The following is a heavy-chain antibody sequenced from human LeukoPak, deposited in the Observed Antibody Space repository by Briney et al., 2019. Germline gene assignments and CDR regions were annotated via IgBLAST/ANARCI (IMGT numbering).Heavy chain of an antibody. D-gene: IGHD3-10*01. J-gene: IGHJ4*02. CDR2: ISSNGGST. CDR3: ARDQAGGSGIFDY. Sequence: GGSLRLSCAASGFTFSSYAMHWVRQAPGKGLEYVSAISSNGGSTYYANSVKGRFTISRDNSKNTLYLQMGSLRAEDMAVYYCARDQAGGSGIFDYWGQGTLVTVSS. V-gene: IGHV3-64*01. CDR1: GFTFSSYA.